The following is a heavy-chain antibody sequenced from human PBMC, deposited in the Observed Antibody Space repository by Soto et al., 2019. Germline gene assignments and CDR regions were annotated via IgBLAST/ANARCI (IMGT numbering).Heavy chain of an antibody. CDR1: GFTFSAYW. Sequence: PGGSLRLSCSASGFTFSAYWMSWVRQAPGKGLEWVGNIKQDGSEKYYVHSVKGRFTMSRDNAKKSLYLEMNSLRAEDTAVYYCASQTTEISYGMDVWGQGTTVTVSS. V-gene: IGHV3-7*01. D-gene: IGHD4-4*01. J-gene: IGHJ6*02. CDR3: ASQTTEISYGMDV. CDR2: IKQDGSEK.